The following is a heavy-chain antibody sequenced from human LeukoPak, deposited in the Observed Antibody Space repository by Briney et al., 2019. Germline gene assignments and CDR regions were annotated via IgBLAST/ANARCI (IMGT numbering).Heavy chain of an antibody. CDR3: ARATEGGYTYDYFYYYYMDV. V-gene: IGHV4-59*01. Sequence: SETLSLTCTVSGGSISSYYWSWIRQPPGKGLEWIGYIYYSGSTNYNPSLKSRVTISVDTSKNQFSLKLNSVTAADTAVYFCARATEGGYTYDYFYYYYMDVWGKGTTVTISS. J-gene: IGHJ6*03. CDR2: IYYSGST. CDR1: GGSISSYY. D-gene: IGHD5-18*01.